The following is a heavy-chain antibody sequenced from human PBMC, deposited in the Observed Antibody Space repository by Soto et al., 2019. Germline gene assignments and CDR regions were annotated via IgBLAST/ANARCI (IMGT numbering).Heavy chain of an antibody. CDR1: GFTFSDYS. V-gene: IGHV3-23*01. J-gene: IGHJ6*03. CDR3: SKAPGDYYYMDV. Sequence: EVQLLDSGGGLVQPGGSLRLSCAASGFTFSDYSMNWVRQAPGRGLEWVSTSSSGGLSTYYADSVQGRFTISRDNSNDKVYLQMNTLRAEDTAVYYCSKAPGDYYYMDVWGKGTTVTVSS. CDR2: SSSGGLST.